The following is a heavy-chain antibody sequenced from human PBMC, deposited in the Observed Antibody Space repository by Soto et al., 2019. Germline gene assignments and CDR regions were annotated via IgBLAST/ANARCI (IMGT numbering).Heavy chain of an antibody. J-gene: IGHJ5*02. V-gene: IGHV4-31*03. D-gene: IGHD3-22*01. CDR1: GGSISSGGYY. CDR2: IYYSGST. Sequence: TLSLTCTVSGGSISSGGYYWSWIRQHPGKGLEWIGYIYYSGSTYYNPSLKSRVTISVDTSKNQFSLKLSSVTAADTAVYYFARAKRYYDSSGYNNWFDPWGQGTLVTVSS. CDR3: ARAKRYYDSSGYNNWFDP.